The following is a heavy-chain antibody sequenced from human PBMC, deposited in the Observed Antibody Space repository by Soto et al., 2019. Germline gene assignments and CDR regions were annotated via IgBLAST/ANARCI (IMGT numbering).Heavy chain of an antibody. CDR1: GFTFSSYW. J-gene: IGHJ6*03. Sequence: PGGSLRLSCAASGFTFSSYWMHWVRQAPGKGLVWVSRINSDGGSTNYANSVKGRFTISRDNSKNTLYLQMGSLRAEDMAVYYCAREYCSSTSCYHSHYYYYMDVWGKGTTVTVSS. CDR2: INSDGGST. D-gene: IGHD2-2*01. V-gene: IGHV3-74*01. CDR3: AREYCSSTSCYHSHYYYYMDV.